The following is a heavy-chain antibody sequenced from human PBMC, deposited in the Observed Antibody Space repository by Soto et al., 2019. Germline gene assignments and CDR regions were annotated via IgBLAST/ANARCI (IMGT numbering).Heavy chain of an antibody. J-gene: IGHJ6*01. CDR3: ARVGGRYCSSTSCYASRRYYYYGMDV. Sequence: QVQLQQWGAGLLKPSETLSLTCAVYGGSFSGYYWSWIRQPPGKGLEWIGEINHSGSTNYNPSLKSRVTISVDTSKNQFSLKLSSVTAADTAVYYCARVGGRYCSSTSCYASRRYYYYGMDVW. CDR1: GGSFSGYY. V-gene: IGHV4-34*01. CDR2: INHSGST. D-gene: IGHD2-2*01.